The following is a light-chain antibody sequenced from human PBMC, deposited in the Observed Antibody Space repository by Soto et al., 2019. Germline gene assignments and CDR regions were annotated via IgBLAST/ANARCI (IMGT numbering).Light chain of an antibody. CDR2: GNI. J-gene: IGLJ1*01. V-gene: IGLV1-40*01. CDR1: SSNIGGGDD. CDR3: QLYHRSLTALDV. Sequence: SVLTQPPSVSGAPGQRVSISCTGGSSNIGGGDDVHWYQQRPGTAPKLLIFGNINRPSGVPDRFSGSKSGTSASLAITGLQAEDEAKYWCQLYHRSLTALDVGGTGTK.